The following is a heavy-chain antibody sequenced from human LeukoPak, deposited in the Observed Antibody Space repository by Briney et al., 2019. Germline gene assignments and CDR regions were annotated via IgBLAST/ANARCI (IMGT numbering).Heavy chain of an antibody. D-gene: IGHD6-13*01. Sequence: SETLSLTCTVSGGSISSSSYYWGWIRQPPGKGLEWIGSIYYSGSTYYNPSLKSRVTISVDTSKNQFSLKLSSVTAADTAVYYCARTIAAAALYYFDYWXXXTLVTVSS. CDR3: ARTIAAAALYYFDY. V-gene: IGHV4-39*01. J-gene: IGHJ4*01. CDR2: IYYSGST. CDR1: GGSISSSSYY.